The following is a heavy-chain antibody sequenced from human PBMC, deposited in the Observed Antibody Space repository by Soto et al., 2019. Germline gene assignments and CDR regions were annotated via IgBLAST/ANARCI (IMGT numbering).Heavy chain of an antibody. D-gene: IGHD6-19*01. CDR1: GYTFTGYY. Sequence: ASVKVACKASGYTFTGYYMHWVRQTPGQGLEWMGWINPNSGGTNYAQKFQGWVTMTRDTSISTAYMELSRLRSDDTAVYYCARGIAVAGEFDYWGQGTLVTVSS. J-gene: IGHJ4*02. CDR3: ARGIAVAGEFDY. V-gene: IGHV1-2*04. CDR2: INPNSGGT.